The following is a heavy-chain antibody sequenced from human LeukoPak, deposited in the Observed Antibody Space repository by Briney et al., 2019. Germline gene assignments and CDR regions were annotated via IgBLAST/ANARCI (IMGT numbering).Heavy chain of an antibody. Sequence: PGGSLRLSCAASGFTFSSYWMSWVRQSPGKGLEWVANIKPDGSENYFMHSVKGPFTISRDNAKNALYLEMNSLRAEDTAEYFCARERMYSGSGSTYPYYDYWGQGTLVTVSS. D-gene: IGHD3-10*01. V-gene: IGHV3-7*01. CDR3: ARERMYSGSGSTYPYYDY. J-gene: IGHJ4*02. CDR1: GFTFSSYW. CDR2: IKPDGSEN.